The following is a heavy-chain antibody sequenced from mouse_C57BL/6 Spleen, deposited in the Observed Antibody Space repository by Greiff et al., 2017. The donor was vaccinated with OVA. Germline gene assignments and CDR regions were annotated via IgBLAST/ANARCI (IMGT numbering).Heavy chain of an antibody. CDR1: GYTFTSYW. V-gene: IGHV1-72*01. Sequence: QVQLQQPGAELVKPGASVKLSCKASGYTFTSYWMHWVKQRPGRGLEWIGRIDPNSGGTKYNEKFKSKATLTVDKPSSTAYMQLSSLTSEDSAVYYCARSGNYSPTGDRFPHTHWYFDVWGTGTTVTVSS. J-gene: IGHJ1*03. CDR2: IDPNSGGT. CDR3: ARSGNYSPTGDRFPHTHWYFDV. D-gene: IGHD2-1*01.